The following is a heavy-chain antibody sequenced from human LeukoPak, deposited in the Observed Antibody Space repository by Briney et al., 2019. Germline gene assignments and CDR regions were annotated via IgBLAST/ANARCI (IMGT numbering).Heavy chain of an antibody. CDR2: IYHSGTT. J-gene: IGHJ5*02. D-gene: IGHD3-10*01. Sequence: RASETLSLTCAVSGGSITSSNWWSWVRQPPGKGLEWIGEIYHSGTTNYNPSLKNRVTMSVDTSRNQFPLKLSSVTAADTAVYYCARDRVPYYYGSGSLDPWGQGTLVTVSS. CDR3: ARDRVPYYYGSGSLDP. CDR1: GGSITSSNW. V-gene: IGHV4-4*02.